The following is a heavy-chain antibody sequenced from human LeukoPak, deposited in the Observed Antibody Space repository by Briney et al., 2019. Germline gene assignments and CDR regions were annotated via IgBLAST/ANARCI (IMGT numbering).Heavy chain of an antibody. D-gene: IGHD6-19*01. CDR3: ARDGRAVAFDY. J-gene: IGHJ4*02. Sequence: GASVKFSCKASGYTFTSYYMHWVRQAPGQGLEWMGIINPTCGSGNYAQKFQGRVTMTRDTSTGTVYMELSSLRSEDTAVYYCARDGRAVAFDYWGQGTLVTVSS. CDR2: INPTCGSG. V-gene: IGHV1-46*01. CDR1: GYTFTSYY.